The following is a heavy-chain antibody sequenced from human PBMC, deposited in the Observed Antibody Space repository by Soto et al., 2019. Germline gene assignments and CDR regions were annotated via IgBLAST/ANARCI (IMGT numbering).Heavy chain of an antibody. CDR2: IKYDGGSA. V-gene: IGHV3-74*01. D-gene: IGHD1-1*01. Sequence: EVQLVESGGGLVQPGGSLRLSCAASGFTFSSYWMHWVRKAPGKGLVWVSRIKYDGGSANYADSVKGRFTISRDNAENTVYLQMNSLRAEDTAVYYCARGVPGHYGFDVWGQGTMVTVSS. J-gene: IGHJ3*01. CDR1: GFTFSSYW. CDR3: ARGVPGHYGFDV.